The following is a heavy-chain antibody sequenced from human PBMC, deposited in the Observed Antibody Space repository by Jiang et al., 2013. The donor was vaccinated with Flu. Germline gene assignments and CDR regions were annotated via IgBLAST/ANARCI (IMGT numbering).Heavy chain of an antibody. D-gene: IGHD2-2*01. CDR1: GDSISGSSYY. CDR2: IYYSGST. Sequence: LSLTCTVSGDSISGSSYYWGWVRQPPGKGLEWIGSIYYSGSTHYNPSLKSRVTMSVDTSKNQFSLKLNSVTAADTAVYSCARLRVQNQYCIITSCYYFDYWGQGTLVTVSS. CDR3: ARLRVQNQYCIITSCYYFDY. J-gene: IGHJ4*02. V-gene: IGHV4-39*01.